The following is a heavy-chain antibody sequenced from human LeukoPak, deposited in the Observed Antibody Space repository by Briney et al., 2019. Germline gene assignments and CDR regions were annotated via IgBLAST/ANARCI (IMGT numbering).Heavy chain of an antibody. CDR1: GGSFSGYY. V-gene: IGHV4-34*01. J-gene: IGHJ4*02. CDR3: ARHYDSSGYPDY. Sequence: SETLSLTCAVYGGSFSGYYWSWIRQPPGKGLEWIGEINHSGSTNYNPSLKSRVTISVDTSKNQFSLKLSSVTAADTAVYYCARHYDSSGYPDYWGQGTLVTVSS. D-gene: IGHD3-22*01. CDR2: INHSGST.